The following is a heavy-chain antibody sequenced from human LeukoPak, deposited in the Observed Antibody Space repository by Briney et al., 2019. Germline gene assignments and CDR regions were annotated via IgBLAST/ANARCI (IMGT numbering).Heavy chain of an antibody. V-gene: IGHV4-34*01. CDR3: AWSRCSPGDDSRYNY. CDR1: AVSLCGNY. J-gene: IGHJ4*02. Sequence: PSRTLSLTRALCAVSLCGNYWSWIRQSPGKGLEWIGEIYQSKYTTYTPSLQTRVTISPDPSAHQSTLRATSVSAAHTPIYYFAWSRCSPGDDSRYNYWGRGTLVPVSS. D-gene: IGHD2-21*01. CDR2: IYQSKYT.